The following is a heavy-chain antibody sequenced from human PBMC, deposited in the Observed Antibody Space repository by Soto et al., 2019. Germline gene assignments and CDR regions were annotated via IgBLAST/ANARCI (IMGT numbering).Heavy chain of an antibody. J-gene: IGHJ4*02. CDR3: AREGN. CDR2: IKQDGSVQ. Sequence: PGGSLRHSCAASGFRSSSQWLSWVRQAPGKGPEWVASIKQDGSVQYYGDSVKGRFTISRDNAKNSLHLQMNSLRAEDTAVYYCAREGNWGQGTLVTVSS. V-gene: IGHV3-7*05. CDR1: GFRSSSQW.